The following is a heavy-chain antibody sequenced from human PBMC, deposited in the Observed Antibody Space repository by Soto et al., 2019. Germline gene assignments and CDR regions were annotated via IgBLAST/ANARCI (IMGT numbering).Heavy chain of an antibody. J-gene: IGHJ4*02. CDR1: GGSISSGGYS. V-gene: IGHV2-70*11. CDR3: ARIPPYGSYFDY. D-gene: IGHD4-17*01. CDR2: IDWDDDK. Sequence: TLSLTWAVSGGSISSGGYSWSWIRQPPGKALEWLARIDWDDDKYYSTSLKTRLTISKDTSKNQVVLTMTNMDPVDTATYYCARIPPYGSYFDYWGQGTLVTVSS.